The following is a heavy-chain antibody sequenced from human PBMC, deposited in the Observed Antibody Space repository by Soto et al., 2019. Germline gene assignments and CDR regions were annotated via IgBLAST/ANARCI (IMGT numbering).Heavy chain of an antibody. D-gene: IGHD4-17*01. Sequence: GASVKVSCKASGGTFSSYTISWVRQAPGQGLEWMGRIIPILGIANYAQKFQGRVTITADKSTSTAYMELSSLRSEDTAVYYRARFRDYGDYEGSYWGQGTLVTVSS. CDR2: IIPILGIA. J-gene: IGHJ4*02. V-gene: IGHV1-69*02. CDR1: GGTFSSYT. CDR3: ARFRDYGDYEGSY.